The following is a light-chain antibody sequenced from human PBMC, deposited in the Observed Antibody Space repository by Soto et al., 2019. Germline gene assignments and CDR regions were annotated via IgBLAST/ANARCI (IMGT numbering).Light chain of an antibody. CDR3: CSYAGNYTWV. CDR2: DVS. J-gene: IGLJ3*02. CDR1: SSDVGGYNY. Sequence: QSALTQPRSVSGSPGQSVTISCTGTSSDVGGYNYVSWYQQHPGKAPTLMIYDVSKRPSGVPDRFSGSKSGNTASLTISGLQAEYEADYYCCSYAGNYTWVFGRGTQLTVL. V-gene: IGLV2-11*01.